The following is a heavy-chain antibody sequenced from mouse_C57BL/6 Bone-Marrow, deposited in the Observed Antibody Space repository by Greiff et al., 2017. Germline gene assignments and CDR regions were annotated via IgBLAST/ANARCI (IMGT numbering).Heavy chain of an antibody. CDR2: ISSGSSTI. CDR3: ARPSTAVARDYAMDY. Sequence: EVQLQESGGGLVKPGGSLKLSCAASGFTFSDYGMHWVRQAPEKGLEWVAYISSGSSTIYYADTVKGRFTISRDNAKNTLFLKMTSLRSEDTAMYYCARPSTAVARDYAMDYWGQGTSVTVSS. D-gene: IGHD1-1*01. J-gene: IGHJ4*01. CDR1: GFTFSDYG. V-gene: IGHV5-17*01.